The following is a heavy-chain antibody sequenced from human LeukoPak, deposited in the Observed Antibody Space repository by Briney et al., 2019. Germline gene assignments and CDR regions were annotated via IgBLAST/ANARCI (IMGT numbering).Heavy chain of an antibody. J-gene: IGHJ4*02. Sequence: GGSLRLSCAASGSTFSSYDTHWVRQATGKGLEWVSGIGTAGDTYYPGSVKGRFTISRENAKNSLYLQMNSLRAGDTAVYYCTRGGTPYGSGGYADYWGQGTLVTVSS. CDR2: IGTAGDT. D-gene: IGHD3-10*01. CDR1: GSTFSSYD. CDR3: TRGGTPYGSGGYADY. V-gene: IGHV3-13*04.